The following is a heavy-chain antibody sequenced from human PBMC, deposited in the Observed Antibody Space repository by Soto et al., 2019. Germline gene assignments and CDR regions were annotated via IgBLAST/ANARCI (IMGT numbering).Heavy chain of an antibody. CDR1: GFNFDDFA. J-gene: IGHJ6*03. CDR2: IRWNGETP. D-gene: IGHD3-10*01. CDR3: ARVKTRIYYRDYSMDV. V-gene: IGHV3-9*01. Sequence: GGSLRLSCVASGFNFDDFAMHWVRQAPGKGLQWVSGIRWNGETPAYGDSVKGRFIISRDNARNSLYLQMNSLRPEDTAVYFCARVKTRIYYRDYSMDVWGKGTTVTVSS.